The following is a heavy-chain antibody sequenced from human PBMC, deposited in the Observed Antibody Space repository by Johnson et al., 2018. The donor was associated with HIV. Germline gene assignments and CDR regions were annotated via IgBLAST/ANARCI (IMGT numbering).Heavy chain of an antibody. CDR2: INWNGGST. D-gene: IGHD4-17*01. Sequence: EVLLLESGGGVVRPGGSLRLSCAASGFTFDDFGLSWVRQAPGKGLEWVSGINWNGGSTGYADSVKGRFTISRDNAKNSLYLQMNSLRAEDTAVYYCARVPDYGDYGDAFDIWGQGTMVTVSS. J-gene: IGHJ3*02. CDR1: GFTFDDFG. V-gene: IGHV3-20*04. CDR3: ARVPDYGDYGDAFDI.